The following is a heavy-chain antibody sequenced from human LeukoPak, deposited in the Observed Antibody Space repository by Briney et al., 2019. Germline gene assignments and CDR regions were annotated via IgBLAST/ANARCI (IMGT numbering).Heavy chain of an antibody. CDR2: IYYSGST. V-gene: IGHV4-39*07. Sequence: PSETLSLTCTVSGGSISSSSYYWGWIRQPPGKGLEWIGSIYYSGSTYYNPSLKSRVTISVDTSKNQFSLKLSSVTAADTAVYYCARDPMYYSRAARLPQPDYWGQGTLVTVSS. J-gene: IGHJ4*02. CDR1: GGSISSSSYY. CDR3: ARDPMYYSRAARLPQPDY. D-gene: IGHD6-6*01.